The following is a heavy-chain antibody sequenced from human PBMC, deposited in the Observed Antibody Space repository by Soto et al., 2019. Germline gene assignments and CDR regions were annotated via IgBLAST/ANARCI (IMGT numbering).Heavy chain of an antibody. Sequence: SGPTLVNPAQTLTLTCTFSGFSLSTSGVGVGWIRQPPGKALEWLALIYWHDDKRYSPALKSRLTITKDTSKNQVVLTVTNVDPVDTAKYYCEHTLWSDASFDFWGHGILVTVSS. CDR1: GFSLSTSGVG. J-gene: IGHJ4*01. D-gene: IGHD3-3*01. CDR3: EHTLWSDASFDF. CDR2: IYWHDDK. V-gene: IGHV2-5*01.